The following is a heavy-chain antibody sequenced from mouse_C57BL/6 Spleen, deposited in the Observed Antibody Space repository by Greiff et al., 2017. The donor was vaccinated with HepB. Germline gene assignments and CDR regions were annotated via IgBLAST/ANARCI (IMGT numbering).Heavy chain of an antibody. Sequence: QVQLQQPGAELVRPGSSVKLSCKASGYTFTSYWMHWVKQRPIQGLEWIGNIDPSDSETNYNQKFKDKATLTVDKSSSTAYMQLSSLTSEDSAVYYCARNWHFDYWGQGTTLTVSS. V-gene: IGHV1-52*01. D-gene: IGHD4-1*01. J-gene: IGHJ2*01. CDR2: IDPSDSET. CDR1: GYTFTSYW. CDR3: ARNWHFDY.